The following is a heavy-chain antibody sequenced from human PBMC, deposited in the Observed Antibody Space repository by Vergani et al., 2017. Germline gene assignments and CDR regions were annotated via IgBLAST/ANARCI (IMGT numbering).Heavy chain of an antibody. J-gene: IGHJ4*02. CDR3: AKDHHYIAVAARSYFDY. Sequence: EVQLLESGGGLVQPGGSLRLSCAASGFTFSSYAMSWVRQAPGKGLEWVSAISGSGGSTYYADSVKGRFTISRDNSKNTLYLQMNSLRAEDTAVYYCAKDHHYIAVAARSYFDYWGQGTLVTVSS. V-gene: IGHV3-23*01. CDR1: GFTFSSYA. CDR2: ISGSGGST. D-gene: IGHD6-19*01.